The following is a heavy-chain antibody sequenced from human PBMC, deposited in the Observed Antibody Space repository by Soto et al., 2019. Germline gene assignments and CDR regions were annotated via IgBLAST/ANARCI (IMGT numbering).Heavy chain of an antibody. Sequence: QVQLVESGGGLVKPGGSLRLSCAASGFTFSDYYMSWIRQAPGKGLEWVSYISSSSSYTNYADSVKGRFTIASDNAKNSLYLQIHSLRAEDTAVYYCARDNHPGVVVPAAIGYYYGMDVWGQETTVTVSS. D-gene: IGHD2-2*02. CDR3: ARDNHPGVVVPAAIGYYYGMDV. CDR2: ISSSSSYT. J-gene: IGHJ6*02. V-gene: IGHV3-11*06. CDR1: GFTFSDYY.